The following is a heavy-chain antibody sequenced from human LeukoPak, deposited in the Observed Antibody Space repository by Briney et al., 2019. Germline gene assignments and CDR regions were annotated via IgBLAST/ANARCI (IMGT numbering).Heavy chain of an antibody. CDR2: ISAYNGNT. V-gene: IGHV1-18*01. D-gene: IGHD2-15*01. CDR1: GYTFTSYG. J-gene: IGHJ3*02. CDR3: ATCSGGSCYPDAFDI. Sequence: ASVKVSCKASGYTFTSYGISWVRQAPGQGLEWMGWISAYNGNTNHAQKVQGRVTMTTDTSTSTAYMELRSLRSDDTAVYYCATCSGGSCYPDAFDIWSQGTMVTVSS.